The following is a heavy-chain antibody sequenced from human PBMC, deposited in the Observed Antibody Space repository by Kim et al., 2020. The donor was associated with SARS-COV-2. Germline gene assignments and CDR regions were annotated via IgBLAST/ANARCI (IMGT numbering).Heavy chain of an antibody. V-gene: IGHV4-39*01. Sequence: SETLSLTCTVSGGSISSTSSYWGWIRQPPGKGLEWIGDIYYSGSAYYNPSLKSRVTISVDTCTNQFSLRLSSVAAADTAVYYCARFSTGLNADSFDVWGQGTLVTVSS. CDR2: IYYSGSA. CDR1: GGSISSTSSY. CDR3: ARFSTGLNADSFDV. J-gene: IGHJ3*01. D-gene: IGHD1-1*01.